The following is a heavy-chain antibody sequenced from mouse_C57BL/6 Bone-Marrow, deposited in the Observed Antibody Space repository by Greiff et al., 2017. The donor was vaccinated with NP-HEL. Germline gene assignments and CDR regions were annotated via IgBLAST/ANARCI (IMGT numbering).Heavy chain of an antibody. CDR3: ASGRWLRAY. Sequence: VQLKESGPGLVAPSQSLSITCTVSGFSLTSYGVDWVRQSPGKGLEWLGVIWGVGSTNYNSALKSRLSISKDNSKSQVFLKMNSLRTDDTAMYYCASGRWLRAYWGQGTLVTVSA. D-gene: IGHD2-2*01. J-gene: IGHJ3*01. V-gene: IGHV2-6*01. CDR2: IWGVGST. CDR1: GFSLTSYG.